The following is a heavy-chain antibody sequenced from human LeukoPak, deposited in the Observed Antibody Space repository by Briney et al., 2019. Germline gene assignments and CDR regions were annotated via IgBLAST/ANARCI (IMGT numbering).Heavy chain of an antibody. D-gene: IGHD3-3*01. J-gene: IGHJ5*02. CDR3: AREPYGFWSGYWFDP. Sequence: SETLSLTCTVSGGSISSYYWSWIRQPAGKGLEWIGRIYTSGSTNYNPSLKSRVTMSVDTSKNQFSLKLSSVTAADTAVYYCAREPYGFWSGYWFDPWGQGTLVTVSS. CDR2: IYTSGST. CDR1: GGSISSYY. V-gene: IGHV4-4*07.